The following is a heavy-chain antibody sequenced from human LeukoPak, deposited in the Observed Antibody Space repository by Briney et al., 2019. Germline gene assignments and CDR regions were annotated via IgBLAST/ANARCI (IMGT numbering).Heavy chain of an antibody. Sequence: GGSLRLSCSAAGITFSSFAMHWVRKAPGKGQGWGAFIRYDGSNKYYADSVKGRFTISRDNSENTLFLQMNSLRTEDTAVYYCAKDPFCGDDCHRTAGWGQGTLVTVSS. V-gene: IGHV3-30*02. J-gene: IGHJ4*02. CDR1: GITFSSFA. CDR3: AKDPFCGDDCHRTAG. CDR2: IRYDGSNK. D-gene: IGHD2-21*01.